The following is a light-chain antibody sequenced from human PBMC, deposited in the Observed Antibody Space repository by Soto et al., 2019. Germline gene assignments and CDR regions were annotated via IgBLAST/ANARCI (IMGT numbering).Light chain of an antibody. CDR2: GAS. J-gene: IGKJ2*01. CDR1: QSVSSN. V-gene: IGKV3-15*01. Sequence: EIVMTQSPATLSVSPGERATLSCRASQSVSSNLAWYQQKPGQAPRLLSYGASTRATGIPARFSGSGSGTDFTLTISSLQSEDFAVYYCQQYNNWPRTFGQGTKLEIK. CDR3: QQYNNWPRT.